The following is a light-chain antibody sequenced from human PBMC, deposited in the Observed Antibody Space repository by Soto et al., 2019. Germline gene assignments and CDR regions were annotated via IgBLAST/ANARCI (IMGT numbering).Light chain of an antibody. CDR2: AAS. CDR3: QNSYNMPIA. V-gene: IGKV1-39*01. J-gene: IGKJ5*01. CDR1: QDVVNY. Sequence: IDITHAPSSLSASVLDRVNLTLLAGQDVVNYLNWYQQKPGKAPRLLIYAASSLQSGVPSRFSGSGSGTEFTLTITGLQPEDFATYYCQNSYNMPIACGQGKRRAIK.